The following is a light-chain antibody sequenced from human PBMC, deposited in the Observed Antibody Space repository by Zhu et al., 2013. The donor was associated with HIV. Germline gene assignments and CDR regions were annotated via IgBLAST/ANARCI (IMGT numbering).Light chain of an antibody. CDR3: QQYDNWLELT. J-gene: IGKJ4*01. CDR1: QTIKRR. CDR2: EAS. Sequence: EIVLTQSPATLSVSPGETATLSCRASQTIKRRLAWYQQRPGQTPRLLIYEASTRAPGVPARFTGSGSGTEFTLTISSLQSKDLGDYYCQQYDNWLELTFGGGPRWKSN. V-gene: IGKV3-15*01.